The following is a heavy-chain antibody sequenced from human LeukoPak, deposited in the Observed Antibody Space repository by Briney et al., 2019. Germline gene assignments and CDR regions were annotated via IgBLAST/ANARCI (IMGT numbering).Heavy chain of an antibody. D-gene: IGHD3-10*01. Sequence: GGSLRLSCAASGFTFSSYDMHWVRQATGKGLEWVSAIGTAGDTYYPGSVKGRFTISRENAKNSLYLQMNSLRAGDTAVYYCARGYGSGSYDWYFDLWGRGTLVTVSS. CDR3: ARGYGSGSYDWYFDL. J-gene: IGHJ2*01. CDR2: IGTAGDT. CDR1: GFTFSSYD. V-gene: IGHV3-13*01.